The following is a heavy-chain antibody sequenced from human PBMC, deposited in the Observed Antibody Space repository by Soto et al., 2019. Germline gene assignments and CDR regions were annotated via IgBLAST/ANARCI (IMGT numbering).Heavy chain of an antibody. CDR2: INHRGTT. V-gene: IGHV4-34*01. CDR3: ARGLVGATHYDAFDL. J-gene: IGHJ3*01. D-gene: IGHD1-26*01. Sequence: SETLSLTCAVYGGSFSGYYWNWIRQPPGKGLEWIGKINHRGTTNYNPSLKSRVTISVDTSRNQLSLKLSSVTAADTAVYYCARGLVGATHYDAFDLWGQGTMVTVSS. CDR1: GGSFSGYY.